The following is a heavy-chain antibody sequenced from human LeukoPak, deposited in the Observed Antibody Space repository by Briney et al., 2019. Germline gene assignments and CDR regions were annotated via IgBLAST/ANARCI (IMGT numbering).Heavy chain of an antibody. CDR1: GFTFEAYA. V-gene: IGHV3-9*01. J-gene: IGHJ5*02. Sequence: GGSLRLSCAASGFTFEAYAMHWVRQAPGKGPEWVSGISWNGGKMGYADSVRGRFTISRDNAKNSLYLQMTGLRAEDTAVYYCVRGGESTWSWGQGTLVTVSS. CDR3: VRGGESTWS. CDR2: ISWNGGKM. D-gene: IGHD2-15*01.